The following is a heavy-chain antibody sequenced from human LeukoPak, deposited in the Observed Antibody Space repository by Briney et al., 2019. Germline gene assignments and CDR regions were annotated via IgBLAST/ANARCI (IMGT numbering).Heavy chain of an antibody. J-gene: IGHJ6*02. Sequence: GGPLRLSCAASGFTFSSYIMNCVRQATGKGLEGVSSISSSSSYLYYVDQVKGRFTISRDNAKNSLYLQMNSLRAEDTAVDYCARDVPRFLELLALDYYYYYGMDVWGQGTTVTVSS. V-gene: IGHV3-21*01. CDR2: ISSSSSYL. CDR3: ARDVPRFLELLALDYYYYYGMDV. CDR1: GFTFSSYI. D-gene: IGHD3-3*01.